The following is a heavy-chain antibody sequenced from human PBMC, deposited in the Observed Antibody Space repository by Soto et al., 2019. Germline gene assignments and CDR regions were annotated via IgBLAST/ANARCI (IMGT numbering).Heavy chain of an antibody. CDR3: ARDPQYSTSSQVFDY. CDR1: GYTFTSYG. V-gene: IGHV1-18*03. D-gene: IGHD6-6*01. CDR2: ISTYNGNT. Sequence: QVQLVQSGAEVKKPGASVKVSCKASGYTFTSYGISWVRQAPGQGLEWVGRISTYNGNTKYAQKVQGRVTMTTDTSTSTAYMELRSLGSDDMAVYYCARDPQYSTSSQVFDYWGQGNLVTVSS. J-gene: IGHJ4*02.